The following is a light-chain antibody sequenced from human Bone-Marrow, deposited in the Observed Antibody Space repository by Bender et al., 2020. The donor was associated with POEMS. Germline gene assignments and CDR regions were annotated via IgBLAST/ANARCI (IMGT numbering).Light chain of an antibody. V-gene: IGLV2-23*01. J-gene: IGLJ2*01. CDR2: EDA. CDR1: SSDVGIYNL. Sequence: QSALTQPASVSGSPGQSITISCTGTSSDVGIYNLVSWYQQNPGKAPKLLIFEDAKRPSGVSIRFSGTKSGDTASLTISGLQDEDEADYYCSSYAGSNTLIFGGGTKLAVL. CDR3: SSYAGSNTLI.